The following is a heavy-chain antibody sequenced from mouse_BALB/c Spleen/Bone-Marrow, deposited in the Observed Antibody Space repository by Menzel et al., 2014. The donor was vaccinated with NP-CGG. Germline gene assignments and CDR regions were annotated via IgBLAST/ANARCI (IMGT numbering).Heavy chain of an antibody. CDR1: GYAFSSYW. CDR2: IYPGDGDT. V-gene: IGHV1-80*01. Sequence: VQLQQSGAELVRPGSSVKISCKASGYAFSSYWMNWVKQRPGQGLEWIGQIYPGDGDTNYNGKFKGKATLTADKSSSRACMQLSSLTSEDSAVYFCARLDGYYPYYAMDYWGQGTSVTVSS. D-gene: IGHD2-3*01. J-gene: IGHJ4*01. CDR3: ARLDGYYPYYAMDY.